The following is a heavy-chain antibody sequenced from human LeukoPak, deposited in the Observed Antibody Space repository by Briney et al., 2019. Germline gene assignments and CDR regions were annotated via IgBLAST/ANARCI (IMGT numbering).Heavy chain of an antibody. CDR3: ARGAPGY. CDR1: GFTFSRYW. CDR2: INHSGST. V-gene: IGHV4-34*01. J-gene: IGHJ4*02. Sequence: PGGSLRLSCAVSGFTFSRYWMSWVRQPPGKGLEWIGQINHSGSTNYNPSLKSRVTISVDTSKNQFSLKLRSVTAADTAVYYCARGAPGYWGQGTLVTVSS.